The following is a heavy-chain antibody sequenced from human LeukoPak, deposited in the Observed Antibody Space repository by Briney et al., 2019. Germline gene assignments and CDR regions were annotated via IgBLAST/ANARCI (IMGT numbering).Heavy chain of an antibody. J-gene: IGHJ6*03. CDR2: MNPNSGNT. V-gene: IGHV1-8*03. Sequence: GASVKVSCKASGYTFTSYDINWVRQATGQGLEWMGWMNPNSGNTGYAQKFQGRVTITRNTSISTAYMELSSLRSEDTAVYYCARARRFVCSSTSCPYAGNYYYMDVWGKGTTVTVSS. CDR1: GYTFTSYD. CDR3: ARARRFVCSSTSCPYAGNYYYMDV. D-gene: IGHD2-2*01.